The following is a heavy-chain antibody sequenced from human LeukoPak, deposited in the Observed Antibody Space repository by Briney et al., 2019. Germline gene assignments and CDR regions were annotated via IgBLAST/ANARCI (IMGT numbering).Heavy chain of an antibody. J-gene: IGHJ6*03. V-gene: IGHV1-8*03. CDR2: MNPNSGNT. CDR3: ARGVDTANYYYYMDV. CDR1: GYTFTSYD. D-gene: IGHD5-18*01. Sequence: GASVKVSCKASGYTFTSYDINWVRQATGQGLEWMGWMNPNSGNTGYAQKFQGRVTITSNTSISTAYMELSSRKSEDTAVYYYARGVDTANYYYYMDVWGKGTTVTISS.